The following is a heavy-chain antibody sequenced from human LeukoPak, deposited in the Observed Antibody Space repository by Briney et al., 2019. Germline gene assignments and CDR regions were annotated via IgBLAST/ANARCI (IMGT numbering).Heavy chain of an antibody. J-gene: IGHJ6*02. CDR1: GYTFTDYF. Sequence: ASVKVSCKASGYTFTDYFMHRVRQVPGQGLEWMGCINVYIGGAHYAQKFQDRLSMTRDTSINTAYMELSSLRSDDTAVYYCARDILGRSNGGSNYFGMEVWGQGTTVTVSS. CDR2: INVYIGGA. D-gene: IGHD2-15*01. V-gene: IGHV1-2*02. CDR3: ARDILGRSNGGSNYFGMEV.